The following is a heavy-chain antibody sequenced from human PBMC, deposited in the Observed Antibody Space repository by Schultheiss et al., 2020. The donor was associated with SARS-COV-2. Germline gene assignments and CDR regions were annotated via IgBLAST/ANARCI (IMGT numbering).Heavy chain of an antibody. J-gene: IGHJ1*01. CDR2: TSYDGSIT. V-gene: IGHV3-30-3*01. CDR3: AQGVGAKAQYFQH. CDR1: GFSFSIYA. D-gene: IGHD1-26*01. Sequence: GGSLRLSCAASGFSFSIYAMHWVRQAPGKGLEWVTVTSYDGSITYYADSVRGRFTISRDYSENTLYLQMNSLRAEDTAVYYCAQGVGAKAQYFQHWGQGTLVTVSS.